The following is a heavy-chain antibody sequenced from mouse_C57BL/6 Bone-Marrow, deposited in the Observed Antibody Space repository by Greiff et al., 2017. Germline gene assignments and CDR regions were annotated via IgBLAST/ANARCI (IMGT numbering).Heavy chain of an antibody. CDR1: GYTFTDYE. D-gene: IGHD2-3*01. Sequence: QVQLKQSGAELVRPGASVTLSCKASGYTFTDYEMHWVKQTPVHGLEWIGAIDPETGGTASNQKFKGKAILTADKSSSTAYMELRSLTSEDSAVYYCTTSWWGWLLYFDYWGQGTTLTVSS. CDR2: IDPETGGT. V-gene: IGHV1-15*01. J-gene: IGHJ2*01. CDR3: TTSWWGWLLYFDY.